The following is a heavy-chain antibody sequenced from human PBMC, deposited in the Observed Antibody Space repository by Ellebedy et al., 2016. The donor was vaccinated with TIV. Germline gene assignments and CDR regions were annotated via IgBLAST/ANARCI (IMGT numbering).Heavy chain of an antibody. D-gene: IGHD1-20*01. CDR2: VNHRGST. CDR3: ARGNFQDVDLDHWYFDL. Sequence: SETLSLTCAVNGGSFSGHSWSWIRQPPGKGLEWIGEVNHRGSTSYNRSLRSRVTISIDTFKYQFSLRLSAVTAADTAVHYCARGNFQDVDLDHWYFDLWGRGTLVTVSS. J-gene: IGHJ2*01. V-gene: IGHV4-34*01. CDR1: GGSFSGHS.